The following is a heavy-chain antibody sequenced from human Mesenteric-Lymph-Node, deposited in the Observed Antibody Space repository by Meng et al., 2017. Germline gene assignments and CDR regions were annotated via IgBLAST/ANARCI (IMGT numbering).Heavy chain of an antibody. CDR2: IYPGDSDT. Sequence: GESLKISCKGSGYSFTSYWIGWVRQMPGKGLEWMGIIYPGDSDTRYSPSFQGQVTISADKSISTAYLQWSSLKASDTAMYYRAKQHRAAAGMRYFDYWGQGTLVTVSS. D-gene: IGHD6-13*01. V-gene: IGHV5-51*01. J-gene: IGHJ4*02. CDR1: GYSFTSYW. CDR3: AKQHRAAAGMRYFDY.